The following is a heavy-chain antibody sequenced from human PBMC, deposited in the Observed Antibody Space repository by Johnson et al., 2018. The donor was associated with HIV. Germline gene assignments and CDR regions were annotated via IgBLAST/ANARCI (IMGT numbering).Heavy chain of an antibody. CDR2: IYSGGST. Sequence: EVQLVESGGGLIQPGGSLRLSCAASGFTISSNYMSWVRQAPGKGLEWVSVIYSGGSTYYADSVKGRFTISRDNSKNTLYLQMNSLRAEDTAVYYCARDYGDDEVPDAFDIWGQGTMVTVSS. V-gene: IGHV3-53*01. D-gene: IGHD4-17*01. J-gene: IGHJ3*02. CDR3: ARDYGDDEVPDAFDI. CDR1: GFTISSNY.